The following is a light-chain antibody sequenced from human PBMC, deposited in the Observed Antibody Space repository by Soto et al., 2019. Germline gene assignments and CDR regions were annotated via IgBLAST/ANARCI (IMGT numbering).Light chain of an antibody. CDR3: LHRMNWPLT. V-gene: IGKV3-11*01. CDR1: ETVSSY. CDR2: DAS. Sequence: DIVLTQSPVTLSLSPGDRATLYCRASETVSSYLLWYQQKPGQDPRLLIYDASERATGIPARFSGSGSETGFTLTISSLEPEDFGVYYCLHRMNWPLTFGQGTRLEIK. J-gene: IGKJ5*01.